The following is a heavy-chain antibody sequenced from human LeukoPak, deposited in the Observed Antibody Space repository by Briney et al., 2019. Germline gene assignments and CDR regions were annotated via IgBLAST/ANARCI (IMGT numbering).Heavy chain of an antibody. J-gene: IGHJ4*02. CDR2: IYYSGST. CDR3: ARGQGPYDYVWGSYRSVYFDY. CDR1: GGSVSSGSYY. Sequence: PSETLSLTCTASGGSVSSGSYYWSWIRQPPGKGLEWIGYIYYSGSTNYNPSLKSRVTISVDTSKNQFSLKLSSVTAADTAVYYCARGQGPYDYVWGSYRSVYFDYWGQGTLVTVSS. V-gene: IGHV4-61*01. D-gene: IGHD3-16*02.